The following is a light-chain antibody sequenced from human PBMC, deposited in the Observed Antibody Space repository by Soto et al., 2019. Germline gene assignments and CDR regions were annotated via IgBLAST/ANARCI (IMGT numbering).Light chain of an antibody. Sequence: DIVMTQSPDSLAVSLGERATINCKSSQSVLYSSNNKNYLACYQQKPGQPPNLLSYWESTRESGVPDRFSGSGSGTDLALTISRLQAEDVAIYYCQKYSSTPPTFGQGTKVEIK. CDR1: QSVLYSSNNKNY. J-gene: IGKJ1*01. CDR3: QKYSSTPPT. CDR2: WES. V-gene: IGKV4-1*01.